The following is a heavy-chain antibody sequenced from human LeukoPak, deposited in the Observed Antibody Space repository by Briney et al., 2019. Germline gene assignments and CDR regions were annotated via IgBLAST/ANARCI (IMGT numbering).Heavy chain of an antibody. V-gene: IGHV3-48*02. CDR2: ISSSSSAI. J-gene: IGHJ4*02. CDR1: GFSFSSYN. CDR3: ARLWFGETH. Sequence: GGSLRFSCAASGFSFSSYNMNWVRQAPGKGLEWISYISSSSSAIYYADSVTGRFTFSRDNAKNSLYLQMNSLTDEDTAVYYCARLWFGETHWGQGTLVTVSS. D-gene: IGHD3-10*01.